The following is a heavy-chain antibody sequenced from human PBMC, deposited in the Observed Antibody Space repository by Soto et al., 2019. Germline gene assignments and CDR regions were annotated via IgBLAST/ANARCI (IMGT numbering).Heavy chain of an antibody. Sequence: EVQLLESGGGLVQPGGSLRLSCAASGFTFSSYAMSWVRQAPGKGLEWVSAISGSGGSTYYADSVKGRFTISRDNSKNTLYLQMKSMRAEDTAVYYCARRGGSPTMDGGCFEPWVQGTLVTVSS. CDR1: GFTFSSYA. CDR2: ISGSGGST. J-gene: IGHJ5*02. V-gene: IGHV3-23*01. D-gene: IGHD5-12*01. CDR3: ARRGGSPTMDGGCFEP.